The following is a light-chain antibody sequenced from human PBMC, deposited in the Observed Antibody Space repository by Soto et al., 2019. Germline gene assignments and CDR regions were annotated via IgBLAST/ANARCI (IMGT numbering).Light chain of an antibody. CDR2: GNS. Sequence: QSVLTQPPPVSGAPGQRVTISCPGSSPNNGAGYDVHWYQQLPGTAPKLLIYGNSNRPSGVPDRFSGSKSGTSASLAITGLQAEDEADYYCQSYDSSLSVRYVFGTGTKVTVL. CDR1: SPNNGAGYD. J-gene: IGLJ1*01. CDR3: QSYDSSLSVRYV. V-gene: IGLV1-40*01.